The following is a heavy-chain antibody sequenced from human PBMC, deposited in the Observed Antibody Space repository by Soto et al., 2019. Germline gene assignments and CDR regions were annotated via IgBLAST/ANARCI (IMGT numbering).Heavy chain of an antibody. Sequence: GGSLRLSCAASGFTFSSYAMHWVRQAPGKGLEWVVVISYDGSNKYYADSVKGRFTISRDNSKNTLYLQMNSLRAEDTAVYYCAREPITMIVVVDGRGAFDIWGQGTMVTVSS. V-gene: IGHV3-30-3*01. CDR2: ISYDGSNK. J-gene: IGHJ3*02. D-gene: IGHD3-22*01. CDR1: GFTFSSYA. CDR3: AREPITMIVVVDGRGAFDI.